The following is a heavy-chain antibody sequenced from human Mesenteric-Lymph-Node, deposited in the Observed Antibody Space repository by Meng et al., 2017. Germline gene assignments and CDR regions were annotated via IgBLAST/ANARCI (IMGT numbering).Heavy chain of an antibody. CDR3: AGRIMASFGGVVVLNYNWFDP. D-gene: IGHD3-16*02. Sequence: QEQLQQWGEGLLQPSETLSLACAVYGASFTDYYWGWIRQPPGKGLEWIGEIHHSGTTNYNPSLRSRVTISIDTSKTQFSLKLSSVTAADTAVYYCAGRIMASFGGVVVLNYNWFDPWGQGTLVTVSS. V-gene: IGHV4-34*01. CDR2: IHHSGTT. CDR1: GASFTDYY. J-gene: IGHJ5*02.